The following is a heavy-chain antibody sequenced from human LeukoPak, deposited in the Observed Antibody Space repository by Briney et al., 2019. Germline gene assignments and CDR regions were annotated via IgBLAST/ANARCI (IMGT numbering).Heavy chain of an antibody. CDR2: ISGSGGST. CDR3: AKGRASGSYYLVFDY. D-gene: IGHD1-26*01. J-gene: IGHJ4*02. V-gene: IGHV3-23*01. CDR1: GFTFSSYA. Sequence: GGSLRLPCAASGFTFSSYAMSWVRQAPGKGLEWVSAISGSGGSTYYADSVKGRFTISRDNSKNTLYLQMNSLRAEDTAVYYCAKGRASGSYYLVFDYWGQGTLVTVSS.